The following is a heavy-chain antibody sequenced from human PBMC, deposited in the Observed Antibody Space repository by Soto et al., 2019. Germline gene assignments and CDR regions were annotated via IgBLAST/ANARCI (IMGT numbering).Heavy chain of an antibody. CDR2: ISSSTTTI. Sequence: GGSLRLSCAASGFSFSGYSMTWVRQAPGKGLEWVSYISSSTTTIYYADSVKGRFTISRDNVKNSLYLQMNSLRDEDTAVYYCARMIRSGGTYCFDYWGQGTLVTVSS. CDR1: GFSFSGYS. CDR3: ARMIRSGGTYCFDY. D-gene: IGHD1-26*01. J-gene: IGHJ4*02. V-gene: IGHV3-48*02.